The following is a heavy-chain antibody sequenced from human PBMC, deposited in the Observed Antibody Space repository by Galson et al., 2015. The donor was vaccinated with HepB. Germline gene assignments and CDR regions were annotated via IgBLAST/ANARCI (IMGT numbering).Heavy chain of an antibody. CDR1: GYSFSSYW. V-gene: IGHV5-51*01. J-gene: IGHJ4*02. Sequence: QSGAEVKKPGESLKISCKGSGYSFSSYWIAWVRQMPGKGLEWMGIIYPGDSDTTYSPSFQGQVTISADKSISTAYLQWSSLKASDTAMYYCARWGLRYFDWLQKGDYWGQGSLVTVSS. D-gene: IGHD3-9*01. CDR3: ARWGLRYFDWLQKGDY. CDR2: IYPGDSDT.